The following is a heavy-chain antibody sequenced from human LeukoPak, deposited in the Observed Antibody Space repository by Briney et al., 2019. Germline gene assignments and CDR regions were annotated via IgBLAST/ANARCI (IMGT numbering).Heavy chain of an antibody. Sequence: GGSLRLSCAASGFTFSSYWMSWVRQAPGKGLEWVANIKQDGSEKYYVDSVKGRFTISRDNAKNSLYLQMNSLRAEDTAVYYCARDGYSGSCYVGDYWGQGTLVTVSS. J-gene: IGHJ4*02. V-gene: IGHV3-7*01. CDR1: GFTFSSYW. CDR2: IKQDGSEK. D-gene: IGHD1-26*01. CDR3: ARDGYSGSCYVGDY.